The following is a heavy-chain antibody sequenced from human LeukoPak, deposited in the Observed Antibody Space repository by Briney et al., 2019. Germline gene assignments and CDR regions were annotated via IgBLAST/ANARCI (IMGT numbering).Heavy chain of an antibody. Sequence: GGSLRLSCAASGFTFSSYAMSWVRQAPGKGLEWVSAISGSGGSAYYADSVKGRFTISRDNSKNTLYLQMNSLRAEDTAVYYCAKSLAGPPGFGYWGQGTLVTVSS. D-gene: IGHD6-19*01. CDR1: GFTFSSYA. CDR3: AKSLAGPPGFGY. V-gene: IGHV3-23*01. CDR2: ISGSGGSA. J-gene: IGHJ4*02.